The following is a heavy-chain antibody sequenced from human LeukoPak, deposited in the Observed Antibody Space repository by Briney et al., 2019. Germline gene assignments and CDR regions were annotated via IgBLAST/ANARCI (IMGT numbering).Heavy chain of an antibody. CDR1: GGSISSDF. Sequence: PSETLSPTCTVSGGSISSDFWTWIRQPPGKGLQWIGHIYYTGNTNYNPSLKSRATISIDTSKNQFSLKLTSVTAADTAVYYCTRTKWGYAFDVWGQGTMVTVSS. CDR3: TRTKWGYAFDV. V-gene: IGHV4-59*13. CDR2: IYYTGNT. D-gene: IGHD7-27*01. J-gene: IGHJ3*01.